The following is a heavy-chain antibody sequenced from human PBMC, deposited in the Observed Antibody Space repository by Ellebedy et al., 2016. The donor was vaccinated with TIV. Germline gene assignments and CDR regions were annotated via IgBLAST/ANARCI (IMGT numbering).Heavy chain of an antibody. CDR1: GGTLRSYG. V-gene: IGHV1-69*04. J-gene: IGHJ4*02. Sequence: AASVKVSCKAYGGTLRSYGISWVRQAPGLGLEWMGRIIPIVEIKIYAQRFQDRVTISEDNFTNTVYIEMRSLRSEDSAMYYCATGPPKWEVPLDLDSWGQGTLVIVSS. CDR2: IIPIVEIK. D-gene: IGHD1-26*01. CDR3: ATGPPKWEVPLDLDS.